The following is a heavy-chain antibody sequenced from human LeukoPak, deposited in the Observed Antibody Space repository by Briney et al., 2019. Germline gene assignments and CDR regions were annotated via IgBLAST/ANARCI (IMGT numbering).Heavy chain of an antibody. CDR2: IYPGDSDT. V-gene: IGHV5-51*01. D-gene: IGHD3-10*01. Sequence: GESLKISCKGSGYSFTRHWIAWVRQMPGKGLEWMGIIYPGDSDTSYSPSFQGQVTISADKSISTAYLQWSSLKASDTAMYYCATPPIHGADFDYWGQGTLVTVSS. CDR3: ATPPIHGADFDY. CDR1: GYSFTRHW. J-gene: IGHJ4*02.